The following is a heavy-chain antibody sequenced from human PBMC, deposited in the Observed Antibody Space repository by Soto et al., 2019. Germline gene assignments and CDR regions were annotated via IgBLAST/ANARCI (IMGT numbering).Heavy chain of an antibody. Sequence: QVQLVQSGAEVRKPGASVNISCRASGFSFSDNLINWVRQAPGQSLEWMGWINPDTGNTRYSQTFQGRVTISRHSPASIAYVEVSDLTSEDTAVYYCARDILSVGPRANDAFDVWGQGTMVTVSS. J-gene: IGHJ3*01. V-gene: IGHV1-3*01. CDR2: INPDTGNT. D-gene: IGHD2-8*02. CDR1: GFSFSDNL. CDR3: ARDILSVGPRANDAFDV.